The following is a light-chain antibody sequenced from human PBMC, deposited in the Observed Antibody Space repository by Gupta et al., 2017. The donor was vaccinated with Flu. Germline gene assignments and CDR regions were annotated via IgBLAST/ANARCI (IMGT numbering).Light chain of an antibody. CDR1: QTIYNN. J-gene: IGKJ4*01. V-gene: IGKV3-15*01. CDR3: QQYSAWPLT. CDR2: FAS. Sequence: GERATLSCRASQTIYNNLAWYQQKPGQAPRLLIYFASTRATGFPARFSGSGSGTDFTLTISSLQSEDFAVYYCQQYSAWPLTFGGGTKVEIK.